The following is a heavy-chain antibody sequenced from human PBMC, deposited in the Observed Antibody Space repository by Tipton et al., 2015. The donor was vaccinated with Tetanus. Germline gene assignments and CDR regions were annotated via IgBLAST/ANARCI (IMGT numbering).Heavy chain of an antibody. J-gene: IGHJ4*02. CDR1: GESISRSY. D-gene: IGHD3-3*01. CDR2: IHDNETT. CDR3: ARANYDSSKKGPFDS. Sequence: TLSLTCSVSGESISRSYWSWIRLSPGKGLEWIGYIHDNETTKYNPSLESRVTMSLDTSKNQVFLRLRSVTAADTAIYFCARANYDSSKKGPFDSWGQGILVIVSA. V-gene: IGHV4-59*01.